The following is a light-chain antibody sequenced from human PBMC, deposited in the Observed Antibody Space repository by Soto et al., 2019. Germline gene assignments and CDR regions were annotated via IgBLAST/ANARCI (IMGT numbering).Light chain of an antibody. CDR2: GAS. CDR3: LQYNNWPPHT. V-gene: IGKV3-15*01. Sequence: ETVMTQSPTTLSVSPGERATLSCRASQSVSSNLAWYQQKPGQAPRLLMSGASTRATGVPARFSGSGSGTDFTLTISSLQSEDFAVYYCLQYNNWPPHTFGQGTKVEIK. J-gene: IGKJ2*01. CDR1: QSVSSN.